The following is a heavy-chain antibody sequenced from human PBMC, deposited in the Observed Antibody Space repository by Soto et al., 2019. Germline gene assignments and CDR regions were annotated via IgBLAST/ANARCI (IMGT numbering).Heavy chain of an antibody. CDR3: ARSTPYYGDYGPYYFDY. V-gene: IGHV4-4*07. CDR1: GGSISSYY. CDR2: IYTSGST. J-gene: IGHJ4*02. Sequence: SKTLSLTCTVSGGSISSYYWSWIRQPAGKGLEWIGRIYTSGSTNYNPSLKSRVTMSVDTSKNQFSLKLSSVTAADTAVYYCARSTPYYGDYGPYYFDYWCQGTVVTVS. D-gene: IGHD4-17*01.